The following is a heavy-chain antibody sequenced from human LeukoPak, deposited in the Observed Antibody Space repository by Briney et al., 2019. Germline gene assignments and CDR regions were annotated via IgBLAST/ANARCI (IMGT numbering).Heavy chain of an antibody. Sequence: GASVKVSCKASGYTFTSYGISWVRRAPGQGLEWMGWISAYNGNTNYAQKLQGRVTMTTDTSTSTAYMELRSLRSDDTAVYYCARDRPLYGWVGIGYYFDYWGQGTLVTVSS. D-gene: IGHD2-15*01. CDR3: ARDRPLYGWVGIGYYFDY. V-gene: IGHV1-18*01. J-gene: IGHJ4*02. CDR2: ISAYNGNT. CDR1: GYTFTSYG.